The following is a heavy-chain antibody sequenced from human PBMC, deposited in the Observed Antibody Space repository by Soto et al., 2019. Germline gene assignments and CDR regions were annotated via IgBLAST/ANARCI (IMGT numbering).Heavy chain of an antibody. CDR3: ASVGLHCTSSRCTLRYYYYGMDL. Sequence: QVQLVQSGAEVKKPGSSVKVSCEASGGTFRSYAITWVRQAPGQGLEWMGGIIPIFGTAHYAQKFQGRVTITADESTTSDYMELSSLSSDDTAVYSCASVGLHCTSSRCTLRYYYYGMDLWGQGTPVTFSS. CDR1: GGTFRSYA. J-gene: IGHJ6*02. D-gene: IGHD2-2*01. V-gene: IGHV1-69*12. CDR2: IIPIFGTA.